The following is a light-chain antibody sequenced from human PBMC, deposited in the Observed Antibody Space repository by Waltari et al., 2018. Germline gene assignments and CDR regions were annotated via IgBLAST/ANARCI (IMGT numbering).Light chain of an antibody. J-gene: IGKJ1*01. CDR3: QQYNSYSWT. Sequence: DIQMTQSPSTLSASVGDRVTITWRASQSISSRLAWYQQKPGKAPKLLIYKASSLERGVPSRVSGSGSGTEFTLTISSLQPDDFATYYCQQYNSYSWTFGQGTKGEIK. CDR1: QSISSR. CDR2: KAS. V-gene: IGKV1-5*03.